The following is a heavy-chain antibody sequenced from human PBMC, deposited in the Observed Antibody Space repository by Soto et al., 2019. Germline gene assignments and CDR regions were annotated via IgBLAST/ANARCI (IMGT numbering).Heavy chain of an antibody. J-gene: IGHJ3*02. Sequence: GGSLRLSCVASGFTFSSYAMSWVRQAPGKGLEWVSAISGSGGSTYYADSVKGRFTISRDNSKNTLYLQMNSLRAEDTAVYYCAKDEFPYYYDSSDAFDIWGQGTMVTVSS. CDR2: ISGSGGST. D-gene: IGHD3-22*01. CDR3: AKDEFPYYYDSSDAFDI. V-gene: IGHV3-23*01. CDR1: GFTFSSYA.